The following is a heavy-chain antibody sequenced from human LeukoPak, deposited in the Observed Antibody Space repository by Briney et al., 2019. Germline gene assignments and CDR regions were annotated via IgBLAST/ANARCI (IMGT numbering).Heavy chain of an antibody. CDR1: GFTFSSYG. V-gene: IGHV3-30*18. Sequence: GGSLRLSCAASGFTFSSYGMHWVRQAPGKGLEWVAVISYDGSNKYYADSVKGRFTISRDNSKNTLYLQMNSLRAEDTAVYYCAKPIEVIAGVVEYWGQGTLVTVSS. J-gene: IGHJ4*02. CDR2: ISYDGSNK. D-gene: IGHD3-22*01. CDR3: AKPIEVIAGVVEY.